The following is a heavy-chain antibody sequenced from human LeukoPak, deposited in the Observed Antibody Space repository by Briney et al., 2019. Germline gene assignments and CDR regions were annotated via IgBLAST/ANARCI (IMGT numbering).Heavy chain of an antibody. Sequence: SETLSLTCTVSGGSVTSYYWSWIRQPPGKGLEWIGHIYYNGGTNYNPSLKSRITISLDTSKNQFSLRLSSVTAADTAVYYCAGGGDKAKTGYWGQGTLVTASS. V-gene: IGHV4-59*08. CDR2: IYYNGGT. J-gene: IGHJ4*02. D-gene: IGHD2-15*01. CDR3: AGGGDKAKTGY. CDR1: GGSVTSYY.